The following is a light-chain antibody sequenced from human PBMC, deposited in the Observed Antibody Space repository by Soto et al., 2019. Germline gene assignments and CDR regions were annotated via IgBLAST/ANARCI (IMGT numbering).Light chain of an antibody. Sequence: QSVLTQPASVSGSPGQSITITCTGTTSQIGIFNYVSWYQHHPGKVPQLIIYEVSNRPSGVSNRFSGSKSGNTASLTISGLQADDEADYYCSSFTTTTTLVFGTGTKVTVL. V-gene: IGLV2-14*01. CDR1: TSQIGIFNY. J-gene: IGLJ1*01. CDR2: EVS. CDR3: SSFTTTTTLV.